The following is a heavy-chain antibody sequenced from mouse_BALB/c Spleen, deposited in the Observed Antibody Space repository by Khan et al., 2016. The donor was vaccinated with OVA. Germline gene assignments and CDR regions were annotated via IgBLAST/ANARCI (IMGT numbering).Heavy chain of an antibody. V-gene: IGHV1-9*01. D-gene: IGHD2-1*01. CDR3: TRTGNYRDYFDY. Sequence: QVQLKQSGAELMKPGASVKISCKATDYTFSSYWIEWVKQRPGHGLEWIGEILPGSGSTNYNEKFKGKATFTADTSSNTAYMQLNSLTSEDSAVYYCTRTGNYRDYFDYWGQGTTLTVSS. CDR1: DYTFSSYW. J-gene: IGHJ2*01. CDR2: ILPGSGST.